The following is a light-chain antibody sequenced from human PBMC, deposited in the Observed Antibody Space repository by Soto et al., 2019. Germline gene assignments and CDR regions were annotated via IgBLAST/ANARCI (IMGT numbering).Light chain of an antibody. CDR3: QQYNSYSIT. Sequence: DIQMTQSPATLSASVGDRVTISCRASQSINMWLAWYQQKPGKAPKLLIYDASSLESGVPSRFSGSGSGTEFTLTISSLQPDNFATYYCQQYNSYSITFGQGTRLEIK. V-gene: IGKV1-5*01. CDR1: QSINMW. CDR2: DAS. J-gene: IGKJ5*01.